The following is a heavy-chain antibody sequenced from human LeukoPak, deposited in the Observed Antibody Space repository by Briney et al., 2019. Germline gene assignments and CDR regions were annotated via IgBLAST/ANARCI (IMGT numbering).Heavy chain of an antibody. V-gene: IGHV1-18*01. CDR3: ARRRAVAGVYWFDP. Sequence: ASVKVSCKASGYTFISYGISWVRQAPGQGLEWMGWISSHNGYTKYAQKFQGRVTMTTDTSMSTAYMELGSLRSDDTAVYYCARRRAVAGVYWFDPWGQGTLVTVSS. CDR2: ISSHNGYT. J-gene: IGHJ5*02. D-gene: IGHD6-19*01. CDR1: GYTFISYG.